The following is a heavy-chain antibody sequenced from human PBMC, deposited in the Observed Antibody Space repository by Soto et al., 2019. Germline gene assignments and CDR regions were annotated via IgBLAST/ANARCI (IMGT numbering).Heavy chain of an antibody. CDR1: GGSISSSSYY. Sequence: QLQLQESGPGLVKPSETLSLTCTVSGGSISSSSYYWGWIRQPPGKGLEWIGSIYYSGSTYYNPYIKSRVTISVDTSKNQFSLKLSSVTAADTAVYYCAAQGYCSSTSCYDPFDYWGQGTLVTVSS. V-gene: IGHV4-39*01. CDR2: IYYSGST. J-gene: IGHJ4*02. D-gene: IGHD2-2*01. CDR3: AAQGYCSSTSCYDPFDY.